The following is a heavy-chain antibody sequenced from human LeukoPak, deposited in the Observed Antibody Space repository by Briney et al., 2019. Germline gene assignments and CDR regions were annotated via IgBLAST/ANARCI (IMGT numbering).Heavy chain of an antibody. CDR1: GFTVTSNY. CDR3: ARSPQLVRGQLYYFDY. D-gene: IGHD6-13*01. CDR2: ISSSGSTI. V-gene: IGHV3-11*04. J-gene: IGHJ4*02. Sequence: GGSLRLSCAASGFTVTSNYMTWVRQAPGKGLEWVSYISSSGSTIYYADSVKGRFTISRDNAKNSLYLQMNSLRAEDTAVYYCARSPQLVRGQLYYFDYWGQGTLVTVSS.